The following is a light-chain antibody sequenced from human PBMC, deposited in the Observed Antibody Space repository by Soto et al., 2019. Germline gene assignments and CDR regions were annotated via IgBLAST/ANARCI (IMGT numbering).Light chain of an antibody. CDR1: QSVSSSY. CDR2: GAS. V-gene: IGKV3-20*01. J-gene: IGKJ1*01. CDR3: QQYGSSQWT. Sequence: EIVLTQSPGTLSLSPGERATPSCRASQSVSSSYLAWYQQKPGQAPGLLIYGASSRATGIPDRFSGSGSGTDFTLTISRLEPEDFAVYYCQQYGSSQWTFGQGTKVDIK.